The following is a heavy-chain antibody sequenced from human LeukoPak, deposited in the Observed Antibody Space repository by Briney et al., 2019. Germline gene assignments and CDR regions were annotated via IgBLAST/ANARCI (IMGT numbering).Heavy chain of an antibody. CDR1: GFTFSSYA. D-gene: IGHD4-11*01. V-gene: IGHV3-30-3*01. J-gene: IGHJ4*02. Sequence: GGSLRLSCAASGFTFSSYAMHWVRQAPGKGLEWVAVISYDGSNKYYADSVKGRFTISRDNSKNTLYLQMNSLRAEDTAVYYCAKEEDETTVKHYFDYWGQGTLVTVSS. CDR3: AKEEDETTVKHYFDY. CDR2: ISYDGSNK.